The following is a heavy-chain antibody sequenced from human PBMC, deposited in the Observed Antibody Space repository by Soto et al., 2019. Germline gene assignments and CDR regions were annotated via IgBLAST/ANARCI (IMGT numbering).Heavy chain of an antibody. D-gene: IGHD3-16*01. CDR2: TYYRSKWYN. Sequence: QTLSLTCAISGDSVSSNSPAWNWIRQSPSRGLEWLGRTYYRSKWYNDYAVSVKSRITINPDTSKNQFSLQLNSVTPEDTAVYYCSRGGEVEMATVSPFDSWGQGTLVTASS. CDR1: GDSVSSNSPA. V-gene: IGHV6-1*01. CDR3: SRGGEVEMATVSPFDS. J-gene: IGHJ4*02.